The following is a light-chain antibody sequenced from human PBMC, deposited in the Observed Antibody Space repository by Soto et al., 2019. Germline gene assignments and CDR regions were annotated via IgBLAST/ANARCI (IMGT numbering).Light chain of an antibody. V-gene: IGKV1-39*01. CDR3: QQSYSIPIT. J-gene: IGKJ5*01. CDR2: AAS. CDR1: QSISNH. Sequence: DIPITLSPSSLSASVEDRVIIPCRASQSISNHLNWYQQKPGKAPKLLIFAASSLQSGVPSRFSGSRSGPDFTLTISSLQPEDFATYYCQQSYSIPITFGQGTRLEI.